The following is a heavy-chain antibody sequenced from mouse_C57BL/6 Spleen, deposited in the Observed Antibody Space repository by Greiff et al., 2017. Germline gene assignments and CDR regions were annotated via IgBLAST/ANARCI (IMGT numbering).Heavy chain of an antibody. Sequence: VKLSCKATGYTFTGYWIEWVKQRPGHGLEWIGEILPGSGSTNYNEKFKGKATFTADTSSNTAYMQLSSLTTEDSAIYYCARRSHYYGSSYWYFDVWGTGTTVTVSS. CDR2: ILPGSGST. CDR3: ARRSHYYGSSYWYFDV. J-gene: IGHJ1*03. V-gene: IGHV1-9*01. CDR1: GYTFTGYW. D-gene: IGHD1-1*01.